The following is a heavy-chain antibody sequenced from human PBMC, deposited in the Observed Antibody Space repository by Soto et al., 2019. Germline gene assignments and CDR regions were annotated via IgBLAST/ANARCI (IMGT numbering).Heavy chain of an antibody. D-gene: IGHD3-10*01. CDR1: GYTFTNYD. CDR2: ISTYTGNT. J-gene: IGHJ6*02. CDR3: AREYYYGSGRPTPGGMDV. V-gene: IGHV1-18*01. Sequence: QVHLVQSGAEVKKPGASVKVSCKASGYTFTNYDINWVRQAPGQGLEWMGWISTYTGNTNYAQKLQGRVTMTTDTTTSTAYMELRSLRPDHTAVYYCAREYYYGSGRPTPGGMDVWGQGPTVTVSS.